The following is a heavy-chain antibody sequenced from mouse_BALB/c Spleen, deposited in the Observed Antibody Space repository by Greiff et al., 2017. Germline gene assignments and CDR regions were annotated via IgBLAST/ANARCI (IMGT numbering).Heavy chain of an antibody. CDR2: IRSKSNNYAT. V-gene: IGHV10-1*02. CDR3: VRGFDGYYDYAMDY. J-gene: IGHJ4*01. CDR1: GFTFNTYA. D-gene: IGHD2-3*01. Sequence: DVMLVESGGGLVQPKGSLKLSCAASGFTFNTYAMNWVRQAPGKGLEWVARIRSKSNNYATYYADSVKDRFTISRDDSQSMLYLQMNNLKTEDTAMYYCVRGFDGYYDYAMDYWGQGTSVTVSS.